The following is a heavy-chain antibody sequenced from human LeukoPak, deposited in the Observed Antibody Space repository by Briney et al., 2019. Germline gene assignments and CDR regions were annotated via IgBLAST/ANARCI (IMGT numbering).Heavy chain of an antibody. J-gene: IGHJ4*02. V-gene: IGHV4-59*01. Sequence: SETLSLTCTVSGGSISNYYWSWVRQPPGKGLEWIGYIYDSGSTNYNPSLKSRVTISVDTSKNKFSLKLSSVTAADTAVYYCARGGSYLGHCDYWGQGSLVTVSS. CDR3: ARGGSYLGHCDY. D-gene: IGHD1-26*01. CDR1: GGSISNYY. CDR2: IYDSGST.